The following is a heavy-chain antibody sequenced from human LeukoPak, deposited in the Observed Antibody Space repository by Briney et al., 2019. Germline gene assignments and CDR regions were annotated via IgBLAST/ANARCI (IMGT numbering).Heavy chain of an antibody. CDR1: GGTFSSYA. J-gene: IGHJ5*02. CDR3: AKDWHILTGRNCFDP. V-gene: IGHV1-18*01. Sequence: GASVKVSCKASGGTFSSYAISWVRQAPGQGLEWMGGISAYNGNTNYAQKFQGRVTMSTDTSTSTAYMELRSLRFDDTAIYYCAKDWHILTGRNCFDPWGQGTLVTVSS. CDR2: ISAYNGNT. D-gene: IGHD3-9*01.